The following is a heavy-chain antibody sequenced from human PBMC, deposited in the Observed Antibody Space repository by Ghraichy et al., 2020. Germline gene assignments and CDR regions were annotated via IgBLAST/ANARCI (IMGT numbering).Heavy chain of an antibody. Sequence: GESLRLSCAASGFTFSSYAMSWVRQAPGKGLEWVSAISGSGGSTYYADSVKGRFTISRDNSKNTLYLQMNSLRAEDTAVYYCAKGWNGIWFGELSPEPVNYYYYYGMDVWGQGTTVTVSS. CDR1: GFTFSSYA. D-gene: IGHD3-10*01. CDR2: ISGSGGST. CDR3: AKGWNGIWFGELSPEPVNYYYYYGMDV. V-gene: IGHV3-23*01. J-gene: IGHJ6*02.